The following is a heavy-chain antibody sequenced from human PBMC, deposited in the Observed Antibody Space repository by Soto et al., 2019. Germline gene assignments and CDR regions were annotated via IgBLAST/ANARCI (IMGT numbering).Heavy chain of an antibody. CDR3: AREYTAWPLAYGLDV. CDR1: GFTFSTYS. CDR2: ISSRSDI. V-gene: IGHV3-21*01. J-gene: IGHJ6*02. Sequence: GGSLRLSCVGSGFTFSTYSFNWVRQAPGKGLEWVSSISSRSDIYYADSVKGRVTISRDNAKNSVSLQMNSLRAEDTAVYYCAREYTAWPLAYGLDVWGQGTTVTVSS. D-gene: IGHD2-2*02.